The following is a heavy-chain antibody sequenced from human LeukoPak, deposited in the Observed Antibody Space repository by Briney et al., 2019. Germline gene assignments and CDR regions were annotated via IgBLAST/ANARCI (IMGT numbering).Heavy chain of an antibody. CDR1: GFIFSSNA. D-gene: IGHD5-24*01. J-gene: IGHJ6*03. CDR2: ITGSGGGT. CDR3: AKGDSPTYYYMDV. V-gene: IGHV3-23*01. Sequence: PGGSLRLSCAASGFIFSSNAMNWVRQAPGKGLEWVSTITGSGGGTYYADSVKGRFTISRDNSRNTLYLQMNSLRAEDTAVYYCAKGDSPTYYYMDVWGKGTTVTVSS.